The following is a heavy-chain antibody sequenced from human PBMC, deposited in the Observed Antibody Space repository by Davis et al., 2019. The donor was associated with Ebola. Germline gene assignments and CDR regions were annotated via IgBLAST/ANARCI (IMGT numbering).Heavy chain of an antibody. J-gene: IGHJ5*02. Sequence: PSETLSLTCTVSGGSISSSSYYWGWIRQPPGKGLEWIGSIYYSGSTYYNPFLKSRVTISVDTSKNQFSLKLSSVTAADTAVYYCARRNSWYNNWFDPWGQGTLVTVSS. CDR1: GGSISSSSYY. D-gene: IGHD6-13*01. CDR3: ARRNSWYNNWFDP. CDR2: IYYSGST. V-gene: IGHV4-39*01.